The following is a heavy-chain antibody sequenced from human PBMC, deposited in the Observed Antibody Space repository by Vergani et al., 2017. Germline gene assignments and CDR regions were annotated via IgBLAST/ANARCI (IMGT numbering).Heavy chain of an antibody. CDR2: IIPIFGTA. D-gene: IGHD3-22*01. CDR1: GGTFSSYA. V-gene: IGHV1-69*01. J-gene: IGHJ4*02. Sequence: QVQLVQSGAEVKKPGSSVKVSCKASGGTFSSYAISWVRQAPGQGLEWMGGIIPIFGTANYAQKFQGRVTITADESTSTAYMELSSLRSEDTAVYYCARLLYDYYDSSGYLLGSLDYWGQGTLVTVSS. CDR3: ARLLYDYYDSSGYLLGSLDY.